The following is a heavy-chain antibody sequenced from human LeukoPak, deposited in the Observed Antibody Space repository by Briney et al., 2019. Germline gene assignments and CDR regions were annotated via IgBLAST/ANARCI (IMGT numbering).Heavy chain of an antibody. V-gene: IGHV3-21*01. CDR1: GFTFSSYS. CDR2: ISSSSSNI. Sequence: GGSLRLSCAASGFTFSSYSMNWVRQAPGKGLEWVSSISSSSSNIYYADSVKGRFTISRDNAKNSLYLQMNSLRAEDTAVYYCARATYYYDSSGYYDSDFDYWGQGTLVTVSS. D-gene: IGHD3-22*01. J-gene: IGHJ4*02. CDR3: ARATYYYDSSGYYDSDFDY.